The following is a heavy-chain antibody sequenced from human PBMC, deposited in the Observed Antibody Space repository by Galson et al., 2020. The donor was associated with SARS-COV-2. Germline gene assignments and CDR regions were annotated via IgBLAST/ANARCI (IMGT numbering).Heavy chain of an antibody. Sequence: SETLSLTCTVSGGTISSSSYYWGWIRQPPGKGLEWIGSISYSGSTYYNPSLKSRVTISVDTSKNQFSRKLSSVTAADTAVYYRARHPLNCSSTSCYEYYFDYWGQGTLVTVSS. J-gene: IGHJ4*02. D-gene: IGHD2-2*01. V-gene: IGHV4-39*01. CDR2: ISYSGST. CDR1: GGTISSSSYY. CDR3: ARHPLNCSSTSCYEYYFDY.